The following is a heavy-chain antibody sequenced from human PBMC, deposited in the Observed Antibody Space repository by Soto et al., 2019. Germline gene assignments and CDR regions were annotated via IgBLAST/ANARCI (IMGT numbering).Heavy chain of an antibody. CDR1: GGSVSSGSYY. J-gene: IGHJ4*02. CDR3: ASLDYYDSSGYKTSPLFDY. Sequence: SETLSLTCTVSGGSVSSGSYYWSWIRQPPGKGLEWIGYIYYSGSTNYNPSLKSRVTISVDTSKNQFSLKLSSVTAADTAVYFCASLDYYDSSGYKTSPLFDYWGQGTLVTVSS. D-gene: IGHD3-22*01. V-gene: IGHV4-61*01. CDR2: IYYSGST.